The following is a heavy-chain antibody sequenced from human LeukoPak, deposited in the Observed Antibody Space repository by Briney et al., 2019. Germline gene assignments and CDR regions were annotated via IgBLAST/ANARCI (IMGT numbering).Heavy chain of an antibody. CDR3: ASTPIAAAGRFDY. Sequence: TTSETLSLTCTVSGGSVSSGSYYWSWIRQPPGKGLEWIGYIYYSGSTNYNPSLKSRVTISVDTSKNRFSLKLSSVTAADTAVYYCASTPIAAAGRFDYWGQGTLVTVSS. CDR2: IYYSGST. J-gene: IGHJ4*02. V-gene: IGHV4-61*01. D-gene: IGHD6-13*01. CDR1: GGSVSSGSYY.